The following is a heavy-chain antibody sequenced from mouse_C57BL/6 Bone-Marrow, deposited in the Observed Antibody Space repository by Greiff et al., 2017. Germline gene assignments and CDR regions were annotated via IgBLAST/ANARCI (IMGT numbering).Heavy chain of an antibody. CDR2: IYPGSGST. D-gene: IGHD1-1*01. Sequence: QVHVKQSGAELVKPGASVKMSCKASGYTFTSYWITWVKQRPGQGLEWIGDIYPGSGSTNYNEKFKSKATLTVDTSSSTAYMQLSSLTSEDSAVYYCARPYYYGSSYVYYAMDYWGQGTSVTVSS. CDR1: GYTFTSYW. J-gene: IGHJ4*01. V-gene: IGHV1-55*01. CDR3: ARPYYYGSSYVYYAMDY.